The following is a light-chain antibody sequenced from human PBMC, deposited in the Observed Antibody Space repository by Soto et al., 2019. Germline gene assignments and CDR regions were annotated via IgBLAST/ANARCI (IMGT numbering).Light chain of an antibody. CDR2: WAS. J-gene: IGKJ2*01. CDR3: QQYYSTPAHT. Sequence: DIVMTQSPDSLAVSLGERATINCKSSQSVLYSSNNKNYLAWYQQKPGQPPKLLIYWASTRESGVPDRFSGSVSEPDFTLNIIRLQAEDVAVYDCQQYYSTPAHTGGQGNKLDLK. V-gene: IGKV4-1*01. CDR1: QSVLYSSNNKNY.